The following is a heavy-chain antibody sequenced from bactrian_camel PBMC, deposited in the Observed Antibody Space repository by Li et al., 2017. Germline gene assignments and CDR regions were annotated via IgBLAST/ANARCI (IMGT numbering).Heavy chain of an antibody. D-gene: IGHD1*01. Sequence: HVQLVESGGGTVQAGGSLRLTCTTADRLHDDFCWGWFRQAPGKEREGVATIDSAGDTNYADSVQGRFTIWKDVGLKTLYLQMNNLKPEDTAMYYCAARFICREDFFRYWGQGTQVTVS. CDR3: AARFICREDFFRY. CDR2: IDSAGDT. CDR1: DRLHDDF. J-gene: IGHJ4*01. V-gene: IGHV3S53*01.